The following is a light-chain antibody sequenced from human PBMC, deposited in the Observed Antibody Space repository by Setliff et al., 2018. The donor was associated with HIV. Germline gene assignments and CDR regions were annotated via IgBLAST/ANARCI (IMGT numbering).Light chain of an antibody. J-gene: IGLJ1*01. CDR1: SRDVGGYNY. CDR2: EVR. V-gene: IGLV2-14*01. CDR3: SSYAITNTLP. Sequence: QSALTQPASVSGSPGQSITISCTGTSRDVGGYNYVSWYQQHPGKAPKLIIYEVRNRPSGVSTRFSGSKSGNTASLTISGLQTEDEADYYRSSYAITNTLPFGTGTKVTVL.